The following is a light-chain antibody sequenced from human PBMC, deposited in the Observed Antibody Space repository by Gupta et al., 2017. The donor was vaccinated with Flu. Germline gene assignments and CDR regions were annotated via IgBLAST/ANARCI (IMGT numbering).Light chain of an antibody. CDR2: GAA. CDR1: QDVTND. V-gene: IGKV1-17*01. Sequence: PSSLSASVGDRVTITCRASQDVTNDLGWYQQKPGKAPRRLIYGAATMQTGVPSRFSGSGFGTEFTLTISSLQPEDFATYYCLQENYLPLTFGGGTKVEI. CDR3: LQENYLPLT. J-gene: IGKJ4*01.